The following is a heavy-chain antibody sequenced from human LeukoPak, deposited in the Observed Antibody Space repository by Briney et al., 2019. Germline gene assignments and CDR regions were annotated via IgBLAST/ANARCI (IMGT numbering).Heavy chain of an antibody. J-gene: IGHJ4*02. CDR1: GGSISSYY. V-gene: IGHV4-59*08. D-gene: IGHD2-15*01. CDR2: IYYSGST. Sequence: SETLSLTCTVSGGSISSYYWSWIRQPPGKGLEWIGYIYYSGSTNYNPSLKSRVTISVDTSKNQFSLRLSSVTAADTAVYYCARGFGGQEVFDYWGQGALVTVSS. CDR3: ARGFGGQEVFDY.